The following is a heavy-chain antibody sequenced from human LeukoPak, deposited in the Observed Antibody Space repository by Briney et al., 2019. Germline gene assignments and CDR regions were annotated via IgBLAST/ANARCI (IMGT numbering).Heavy chain of an antibody. Sequence: ASVKVSCKASGYTFTGYYMHWVRQAPGQGLEWMGWINPNSGGTNYAQKFQGRVTMTRDTSISTAYMELSRQRSDDTAVYYCARENFLSLTGDYWGQGTLVTVSS. J-gene: IGHJ4*02. V-gene: IGHV1-2*02. CDR2: INPNSGGT. CDR1: GYTFTGYY. D-gene: IGHD7-27*01. CDR3: ARENFLSLTGDY.